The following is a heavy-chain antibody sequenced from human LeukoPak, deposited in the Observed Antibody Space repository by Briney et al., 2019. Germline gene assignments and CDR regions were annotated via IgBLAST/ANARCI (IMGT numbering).Heavy chain of an antibody. CDR2: ISYDGTNE. CDR3: TRGKVIVLVPAHI. Sequence: GGSLRLSCAASGFTFDDYAMHWVRQAPGKGLEWVAVISYDGTNEGYADSVKGRFTISRDNSKNTLYLQMNSLRVEDTAVYYCTRGKVIVLVPAHIWGQGTMVTVSS. V-gene: IGHV3-30*03. CDR1: GFTFDDYA. D-gene: IGHD2-2*01. J-gene: IGHJ3*02.